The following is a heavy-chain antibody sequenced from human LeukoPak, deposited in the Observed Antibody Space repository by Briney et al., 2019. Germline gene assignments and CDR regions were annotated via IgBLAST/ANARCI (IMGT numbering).Heavy chain of an antibody. J-gene: IGHJ4*02. D-gene: IGHD3-9*01. V-gene: IGHV1-3*01. CDR1: GYTFTIYA. CDR2: INAGNGNT. Sequence: GASVKVSYKASGYTFTIYAMHWVRQAPGQRLEWMGWINAGNGNTKYSQKFQGRVTITRDTSASTAYMELSSLRSEDTAVYYCARDLEALRYFDWLLKPFDYWGQGTLVTVSS. CDR3: ARDLEALRYFDWLLKPFDY.